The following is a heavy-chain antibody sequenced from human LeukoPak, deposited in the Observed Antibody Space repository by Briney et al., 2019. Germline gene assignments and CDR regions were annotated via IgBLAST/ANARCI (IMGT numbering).Heavy chain of an antibody. J-gene: IGHJ4*02. V-gene: IGHV3-23*01. CDR1: GFTFSTYG. CDR2: IFGSGDST. D-gene: IGHD5-12*01. CDR3: AKHKNHASGYDIDY. Sequence: GGSLRLSCAASGFTFSTYGMNWVRQAPRKGLEWVSVIFGSGDSTYYADSVKGRFTISRDRSKNTLYLKMHSLRADDTAVYYCAKHKNHASGYDIDYWGEGTLVTVSS.